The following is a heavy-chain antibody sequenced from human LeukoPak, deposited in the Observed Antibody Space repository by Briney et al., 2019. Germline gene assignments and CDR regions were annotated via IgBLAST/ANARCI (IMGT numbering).Heavy chain of an antibody. CDR3: AKVPYSDYGSGRPPFMDV. CDR1: GFTFSNYA. V-gene: IGHV3-23*01. CDR2: LSDSGSST. Sequence: GGFLRLSCAASGFTFSNYAMSWVRQAPGRGLDWVSTLSDSGSSTYYADSVKGRFTISRDNSKNTLYLQMDSLRVEDTATYYCAKVPYSDYGSGRPPFMDVWGQGTTVAVSS. J-gene: IGHJ6*02. D-gene: IGHD3-10*01.